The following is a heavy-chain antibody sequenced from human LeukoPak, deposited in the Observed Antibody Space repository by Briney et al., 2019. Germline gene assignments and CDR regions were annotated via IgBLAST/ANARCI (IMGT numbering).Heavy chain of an antibody. V-gene: IGHV3-23*01. D-gene: IGHD3-9*01. CDR3: AKDKGYYDILTGQLSSQGVDFDY. CDR2: ISGSGGST. J-gene: IGHJ4*02. CDR1: GFTFSSYA. Sequence: PGGSLRLSCAATGFTFSSYAMSWVRQAPGKGLEWVSAISGSGGSTYYADSVKGRFTISRDNSKNTLNLQMNSLRAEDTAVYYCAKDKGYYDILTGQLSSQGVDFDYWGQGTLVTVSS.